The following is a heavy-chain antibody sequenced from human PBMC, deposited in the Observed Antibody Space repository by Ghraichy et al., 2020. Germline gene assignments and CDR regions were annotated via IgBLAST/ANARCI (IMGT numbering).Heavy chain of an antibody. CDR3: ARDDDYYDSSGYLDY. CDR1: GFTFSDYY. CDR2: ISSSGSTI. V-gene: IGHV3-11*01. Sequence: AGSLRLSCAASGFTFSDYYMSWIRQAPGKGLEWVSYISSSGSTIYYADSVKGRFTISRDNAKNSLYLQMNSLRAEDTAVYYCARDDDYYDSSGYLDYWGQGTLVTVSS. J-gene: IGHJ4*02. D-gene: IGHD3-22*01.